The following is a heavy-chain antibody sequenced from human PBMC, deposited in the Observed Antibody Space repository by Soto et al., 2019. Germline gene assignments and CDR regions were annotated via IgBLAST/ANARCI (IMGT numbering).Heavy chain of an antibody. Sequence: ASVKVSCKVSGYTLTELSMHWVRQAPGKGLEWMGGFDPEDGETIYAQKFQGRVTMTEDTSTDTAYMGLSSLRSEDTAVYYCATVSNSGYLYYYYGMDVWGQGTTVTVSS. D-gene: IGHD5-12*01. CDR3: ATVSNSGYLYYYYGMDV. J-gene: IGHJ6*02. CDR2: FDPEDGET. V-gene: IGHV1-24*01. CDR1: GYTLTELS.